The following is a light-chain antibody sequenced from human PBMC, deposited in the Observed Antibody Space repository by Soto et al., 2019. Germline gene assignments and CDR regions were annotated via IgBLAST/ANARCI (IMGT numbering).Light chain of an antibody. CDR1: QGISSY. CDR2: AAS. V-gene: IGKV1-9*01. Sequence: IQLTQSPSSLSASVGDRVTITCRASQGISSYLAWYQQKPGKAPKLLIFAASTLVRGVPSRFSGRGSGTEFTLTISSLQADDYATFYCQQYHTDWTFGQGTKVDI. CDR3: QQYHTDWT. J-gene: IGKJ1*01.